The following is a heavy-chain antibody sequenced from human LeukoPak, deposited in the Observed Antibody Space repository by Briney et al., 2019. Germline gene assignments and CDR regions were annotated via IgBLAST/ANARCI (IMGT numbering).Heavy chain of an antibody. CDR1: GGSFSGCY. CDR2: INHSGST. D-gene: IGHD3-10*01. J-gene: IGHJ4*02. CDR3: ARQKGYYSRGFDY. Sequence: SETLSLTCAVYGGSFSGCYWSWIRQPPGKGLEWIGEINHSGSTNYNPSLKSRVTISVDTSKNQFSLKLSSVTAADTAVYYCARQKGYYSRGFDYWGQGTLVTVSS. V-gene: IGHV4-34*01.